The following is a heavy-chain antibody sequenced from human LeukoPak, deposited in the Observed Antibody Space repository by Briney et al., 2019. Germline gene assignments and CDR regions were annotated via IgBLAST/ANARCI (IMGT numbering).Heavy chain of an antibody. CDR1: GFTFSSYE. V-gene: IGHV3-48*03. Sequence: GGSLRLSCAASGFTFSSYEMNWVRQAPGKGLEWLSYISSSGTTIKYADSVKGRFTISRDNAKNSLYLQVNSLRAEDTVVYYCARIMITVTTSDYWGQGTLVTVSS. J-gene: IGHJ4*02. CDR3: ARIMITVTTSDY. D-gene: IGHD4-17*01. CDR2: ISSSGTTI.